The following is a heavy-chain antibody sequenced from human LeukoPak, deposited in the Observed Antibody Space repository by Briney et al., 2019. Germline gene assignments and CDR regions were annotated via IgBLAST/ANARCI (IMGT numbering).Heavy chain of an antibody. CDR1: GFTFSSYG. D-gene: IGHD1-26*01. Sequence: GGSLRLSCAASGFTFSSYGMHWVRQAPGKGLEWVAVIWYDGGNKYYADSVKGRFTISRDNSKNTLYLQMNSLRAEDTAVYYCAREEIGSGSSFDYWGQGTLVTVSS. J-gene: IGHJ4*02. CDR3: AREEIGSGSSFDY. V-gene: IGHV3-33*01. CDR2: IWYDGGNK.